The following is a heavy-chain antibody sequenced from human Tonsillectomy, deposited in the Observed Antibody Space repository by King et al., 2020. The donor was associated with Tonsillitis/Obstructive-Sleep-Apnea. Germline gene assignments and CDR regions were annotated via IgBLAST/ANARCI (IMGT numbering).Heavy chain of an antibody. D-gene: IGHD6-13*01. V-gene: IGHV1-69*01. CDR1: GGTFSSYA. CDR2: INPILGKY. Sequence: QLVQSGAEVKKPGSSVKFSCKASGGTFSSYAIRWVRQAPGQGLEWWGGINPILGKYNYAKKLQGRVTITSDESTCPAYMGVGSLRSEDTAVYYCAREGGSSSWNNWFDPWGQGTLVTVSS. CDR3: AREGGSSSWNNWFDP. J-gene: IGHJ5*02.